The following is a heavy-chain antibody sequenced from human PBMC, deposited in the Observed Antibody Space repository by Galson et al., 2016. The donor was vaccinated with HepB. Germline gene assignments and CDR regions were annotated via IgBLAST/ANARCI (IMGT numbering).Heavy chain of an antibody. CDR3: TRAQYYDFWMVGMDV. Sequence: SLRLSCAASGFTFGDYAMSWFRQAPGKGLEWVGFIRSKAYGGTTEYAASVKGRFTISRDDSKSIAYLQMNSLKTEYTAVYYCTRAQYYDFWMVGMDVWGQGTTVTVSS. D-gene: IGHD3-3*01. J-gene: IGHJ6*02. CDR1: GFTFGDYA. V-gene: IGHV3-49*03. CDR2: IRSKAYGGTT.